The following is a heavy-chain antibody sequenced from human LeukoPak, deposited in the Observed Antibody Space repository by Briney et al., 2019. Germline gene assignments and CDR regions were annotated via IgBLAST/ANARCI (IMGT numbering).Heavy chain of an antibody. V-gene: IGHV1-18*01. D-gene: IGHD1-26*01. CDR3: ARSMVGAANEFDY. J-gene: IGHJ4*02. CDR2: ISTYNGDT. Sequence: GASVKVSCKGSGYTFTRYAITWVRQAPGQGLEWMGWISTYNGDTKYAQNLQGRVTMTRDTSTNTAYMELRSLRSDDTAVYYCARSMVGAANEFDYWGQGTLVTVSS. CDR1: GYTFTRYA.